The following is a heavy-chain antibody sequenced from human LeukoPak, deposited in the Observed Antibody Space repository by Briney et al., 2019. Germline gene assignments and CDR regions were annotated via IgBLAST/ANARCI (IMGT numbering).Heavy chain of an antibody. CDR1: GFTFSSYA. D-gene: IGHD1-26*01. CDR3: ASLWEFDY. V-gene: IGHV3-30-3*01. CDR2: ISYDGSNK. Sequence: GRSLRLSCAASGFTFSSYAMHWVRQAPGKGLEWVAVISYDGSNKYYADSVKGRFTISRDNSKNTLYLQMNSLRAEDTAVYYCASLWEFDYWGQGTLVTVSS. J-gene: IGHJ4*02.